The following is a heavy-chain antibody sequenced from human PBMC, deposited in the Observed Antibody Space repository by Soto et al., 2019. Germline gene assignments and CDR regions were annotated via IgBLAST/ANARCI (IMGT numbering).Heavy chain of an antibody. V-gene: IGHV4-34*01. D-gene: IGHD3-10*01. CDR3: ARVSGIYYYGMDV. CDR2: MNDKGNI. J-gene: IGHJ6*02. Sequence: SETLSLTCAVYGGSFSRYHWSWIRQPPGKGLEWIGEMNDKGNINYNPSLKSPVTISLDTSKNQFSLKLTSVTAADTAVYYCARVSGIYYYGMDVWGQGTTVTVSS. CDR1: GGSFSRYH.